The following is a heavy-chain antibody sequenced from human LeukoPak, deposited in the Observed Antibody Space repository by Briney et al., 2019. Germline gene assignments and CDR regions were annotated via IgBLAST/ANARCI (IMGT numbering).Heavy chain of an antibody. CDR3: ARAAYDSNGYTANHDY. V-gene: IGHV3-30*03. CDR2: IAYDGSSQ. Sequence: AGGSLRLSCAASGFTFSNYAIHWVRQAPDKGLEWVAVIAYDGSSQDYADSVKGRFTISRDNSKNTLFLQMNNLRAEDTAFYYCARAAYDSNGYTANHDYWGQGTLVTVSS. J-gene: IGHJ4*02. D-gene: IGHD3-22*01. CDR1: GFTFSNYA.